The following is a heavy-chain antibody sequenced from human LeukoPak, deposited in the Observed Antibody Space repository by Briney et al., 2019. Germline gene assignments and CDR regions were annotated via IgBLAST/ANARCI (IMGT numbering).Heavy chain of an antibody. CDR2: ISAYNGNT. CDR1: GNTFTSYG. J-gene: IGHJ4*02. V-gene: IGHV1-18*01. Sequence: GASVKVSCKASGNTFTSYGISWVRQAPGQGLEWMGWISAYNGNTNYAQKLQGRVTMTTDTSTSTAYMELRSLRSDDTAVYYCVRDRSSIPYYDILTGYSGLDYWGQGTLVTVSS. D-gene: IGHD3-9*01. CDR3: VRDRSSIPYYDILTGYSGLDY.